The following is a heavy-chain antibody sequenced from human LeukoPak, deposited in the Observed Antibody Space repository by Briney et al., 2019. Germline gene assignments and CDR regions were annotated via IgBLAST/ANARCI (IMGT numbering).Heavy chain of an antibody. CDR3: TSDYGDYRLDY. Sequence: GSLRLSCTASGFTFGDYAMSWVRQAPGKGLEWVGFIRSKAYGGTTEYAASVKGRFTISRDDSKSIAYLQMNSLKTEDTAVYYCTSDYGDYRLDYCGQGTLVTVSS. V-gene: IGHV3-49*04. CDR1: GFTFGDYA. D-gene: IGHD4-17*01. J-gene: IGHJ4*02. CDR2: IRSKAYGGTT.